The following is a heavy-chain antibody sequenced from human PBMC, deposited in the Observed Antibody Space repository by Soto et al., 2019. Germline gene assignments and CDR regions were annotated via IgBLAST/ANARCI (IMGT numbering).Heavy chain of an antibody. D-gene: IGHD3-3*01. Sequence: AETLSLTCALYGGSFDGYYWSWIRQSPGKGLEWIGEIHHSGSTKYNPSLKSRVSLSVDTSTKQFSLKMTSMTAADRGVYYCARGVDFFSDYLFRGEGTPVTLSS. CDR2: IHHSGST. CDR1: GGSFDGYY. J-gene: IGHJ4*02. V-gene: IGHV4-34*01. CDR3: ARGVDFFSDYLF.